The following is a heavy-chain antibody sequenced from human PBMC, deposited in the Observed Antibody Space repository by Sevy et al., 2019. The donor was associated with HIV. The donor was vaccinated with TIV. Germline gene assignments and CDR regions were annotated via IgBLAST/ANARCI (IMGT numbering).Heavy chain of an antibody. Sequence: GGSLRLSCAASGFTFSSYSMNWVRQAPGKGLEWVSSISSSSYIYYADSVKGRFTISRDNAKNSLYLQMNSLRAEDTAVYYCARDQAEDDSSGFWGQGTLVTVSS. CDR3: ARDQAEDDSSGF. D-gene: IGHD3-22*01. J-gene: IGHJ4*02. CDR2: ISSSSYI. CDR1: GFTFSSYS. V-gene: IGHV3-21*01.